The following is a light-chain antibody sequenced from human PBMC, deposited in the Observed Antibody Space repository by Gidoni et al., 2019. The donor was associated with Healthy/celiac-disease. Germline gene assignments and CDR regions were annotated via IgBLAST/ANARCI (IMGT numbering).Light chain of an antibody. CDR2: GAS. V-gene: IGKV3-15*01. Sequence: EIVMTQSPATLSVSPGERATLSCRASRSVSSNLAWYQQKHGQAPRLLIYGASTRATGIPARFSGSGSGTEFTLTISSLQSEDFAVYYCQQYNNWLTFGGGTKVEIK. CDR1: RSVSSN. CDR3: QQYNNWLT. J-gene: IGKJ4*01.